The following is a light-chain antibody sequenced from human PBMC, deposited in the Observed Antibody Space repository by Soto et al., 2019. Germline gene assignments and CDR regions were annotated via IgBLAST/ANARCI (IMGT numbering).Light chain of an antibody. CDR2: GAS. CDR1: QSVSSSY. Sequence: DIVLTQSPGTLSLSPVERAALSCRASQSVSSSYLAWYQQKPGQAPRLLIYGASNRATGIPDRFSGSGSGTDFTLTISCLQSEDFATYYCQQYYSYLWTFGQGTKVDIK. J-gene: IGKJ1*01. V-gene: IGKV3-20*01. CDR3: QQYYSYLWT.